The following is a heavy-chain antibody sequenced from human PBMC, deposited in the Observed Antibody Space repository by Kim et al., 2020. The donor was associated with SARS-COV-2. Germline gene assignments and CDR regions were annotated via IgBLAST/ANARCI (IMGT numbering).Heavy chain of an antibody. CDR2: ISYDGSNK. V-gene: IGHV3-33*05. CDR1: GFTFSSYG. D-gene: IGHD2-15*01. Sequence: GGSLRLSCAASGFTFSSYGMHWVRQAPGKGLEWVAVISYDGSNKYYADSVKGRFTISRDNSKNTLYLQMNSLRAEDTAVYYCAREEYGGNFFDYWGQGTLVTVSS. CDR3: AREEYGGNFFDY. J-gene: IGHJ4*02.